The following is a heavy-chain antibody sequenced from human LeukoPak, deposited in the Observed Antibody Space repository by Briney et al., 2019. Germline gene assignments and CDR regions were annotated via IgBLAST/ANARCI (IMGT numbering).Heavy chain of an antibody. Sequence: GASVTVSFTASGGTFSSYAISWVRQAPGQGLEWMGGIIPIFGTANYAQKLQGRVTMTTDTSTSTAYMELRSLRSDDTAVYYCARGGRQIYSALRNFDYWGQGTLVTVSS. J-gene: IGHJ4*02. D-gene: IGHD4-11*01. CDR3: ARGGRQIYSALRNFDY. CDR2: IIPIFGTA. CDR1: GGTFSSYA. V-gene: IGHV1-69*05.